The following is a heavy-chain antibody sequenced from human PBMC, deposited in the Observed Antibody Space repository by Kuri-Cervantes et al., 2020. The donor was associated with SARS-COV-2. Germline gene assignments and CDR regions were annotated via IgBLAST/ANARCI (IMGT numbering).Heavy chain of an antibody. CDR2: IYHSGST. CDR3: ARLRQCLDFVPSYSDY. CDR1: GGSINSGSYY. D-gene: IGHD5/OR15-5a*01. V-gene: IGHV4-39*07. J-gene: IGHJ4*02. Sequence: SETLSLTGTVSGGSINSGSYYWGWIRQPPGKGLDRIWSIYHSGSTYYNPSLTSRVTISVDTSNNQFSLKLSSVTAADTSVYYCARLRQCLDFVPSYSDYWGQGTLVTVSS.